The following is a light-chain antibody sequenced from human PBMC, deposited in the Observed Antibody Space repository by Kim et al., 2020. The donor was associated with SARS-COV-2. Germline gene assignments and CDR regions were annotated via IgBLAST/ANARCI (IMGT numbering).Light chain of an antibody. CDR1: SSNIGNNA. V-gene: IGLV1-36*01. CDR3: ATWDDRLSGPV. CDR2: YDD. Sequence: QPVLTQTPSVSAAPRQRVTISCSGSSSNIGNNAVNWYQQFPGKAPKLLIYYDDMLPSGVSDRFSASKSGTSASLAISGLQSEDEADYYCATWDDRLSGPVFGGGTQLTVL. J-gene: IGLJ3*02.